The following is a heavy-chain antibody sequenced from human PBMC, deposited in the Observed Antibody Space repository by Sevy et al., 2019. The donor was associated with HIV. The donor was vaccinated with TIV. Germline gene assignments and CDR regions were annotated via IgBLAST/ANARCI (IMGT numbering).Heavy chain of an antibody. CDR2: ISGSGTRT. J-gene: IGHJ6*03. V-gene: IGHV3-23*01. Sequence: GGSLRLSCAVSGFSFDSYGMTWVRQAPGKGLEWVSAISGSGTRTYYADSVKGRFIISRDNSKNTLDLQMNSLRAEDTGSYYCAKGGVGHYDPDEIAYYFYYYNMDVWGKGTTVTVSS. CDR1: GFSFDSYG. D-gene: IGHD3-22*01. CDR3: AKGGVGHYDPDEIAYYFYYYNMDV.